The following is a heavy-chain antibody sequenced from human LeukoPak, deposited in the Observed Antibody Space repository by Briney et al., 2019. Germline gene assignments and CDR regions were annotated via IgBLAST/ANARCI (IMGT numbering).Heavy chain of an antibody. CDR3: ARDRGRYFDY. Sequence: PSETLSLTCAVYGGSFSGYYWSWIRQPPGKGLEWIGEINHSGSTNYNPSLKSRVTISVDTSKNQFSLKLSSVTAADTAVYYCARDRGRYFDYWGRGTLVTVSS. CDR2: INHSGST. V-gene: IGHV4-34*01. D-gene: IGHD1-14*01. CDR1: GGSFSGYY. J-gene: IGHJ4*02.